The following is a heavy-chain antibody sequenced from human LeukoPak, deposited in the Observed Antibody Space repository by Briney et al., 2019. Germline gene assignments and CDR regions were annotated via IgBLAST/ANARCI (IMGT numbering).Heavy chain of an antibody. Sequence: SETLSLTCTVSGGSISSYYWSWIRQPPGKGLEWIGYIYTSGSTNCNPSLKSRVTIPVDTSKNQFSLKLSSVTAADTAVYYCARLLSSSWYYFDYWGQGTLVTVSS. V-gene: IGHV4-4*09. CDR2: IYTSGST. D-gene: IGHD6-13*01. J-gene: IGHJ4*02. CDR3: ARLLSSSWYYFDY. CDR1: GGSISSYY.